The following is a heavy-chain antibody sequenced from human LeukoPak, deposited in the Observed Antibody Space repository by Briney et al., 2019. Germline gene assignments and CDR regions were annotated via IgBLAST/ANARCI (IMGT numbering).Heavy chain of an antibody. D-gene: IGHD3-10*01. J-gene: IGHJ4*02. CDR2: VNPNSGNT. Sequence: ASVKVSCKASGYTFTSYDINWVRQATGQGLEWMGWVNPNSGNTGYAQKFQGRVTMTRNTSISTAYMELSSLRSEDTAVYYCARSRIYYYGSGSYYNERNFDYWGQGTLVTVSS. V-gene: IGHV1-8*01. CDR1: GYTFTSYD. CDR3: ARSRIYYYGSGSYYNERNFDY.